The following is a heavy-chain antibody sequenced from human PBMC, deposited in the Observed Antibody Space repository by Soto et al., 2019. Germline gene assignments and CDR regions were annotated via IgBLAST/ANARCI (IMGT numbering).Heavy chain of an antibody. D-gene: IGHD6-13*01. CDR1: GFTFSSYE. CDR3: ASPTRLAGYSISWYAFDI. Sequence: GGSLRLSCAASGFTFSSYEMNWVRQAPGKGLEWVSYISSSGSTIYYADSVKGRFTISRDNAKNSLYLQMNSLRAEDXXVYYWASPTRLAGYSISWYAFDIWGQGTMVTVSS. V-gene: IGHV3-48*03. CDR2: ISSSGSTI. J-gene: IGHJ3*02.